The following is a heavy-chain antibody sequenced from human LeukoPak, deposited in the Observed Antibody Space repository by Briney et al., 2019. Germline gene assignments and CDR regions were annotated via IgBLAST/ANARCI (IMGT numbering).Heavy chain of an antibody. CDR1: GDSVSSNNAA. D-gene: IGHD4-17*01. J-gene: IGHJ5*02. Sequence: LSQTLSLTCAISGDSVSSNNAAWVWIRQSPSRGLEWLGRTYYRSKWYHDYAVSVKSRISFNPDTSKNQFFLQLNSVTPEDTAVYYCGRDVNGAFTRSWFDPWGQGTRVTVS. V-gene: IGHV6-1*01. CDR3: GRDVNGAFTRSWFDP. CDR2: TYYRSKWYH.